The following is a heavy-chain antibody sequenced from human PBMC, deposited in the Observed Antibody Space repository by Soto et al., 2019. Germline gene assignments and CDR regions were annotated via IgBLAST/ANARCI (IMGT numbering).Heavy chain of an antibody. CDR1: GGTFSSYA. Sequence: ASVKVSCKASGGTFSSYAISWVRQAPGQGLEWMGGIIPIFGTANYAQKFQGRVTITADKSTSTAYMELSSLRSEDTAVYYCARGVGIAARPGFVYFDYWGQGTLVTVSS. CDR2: IIPIFGTA. J-gene: IGHJ4*02. V-gene: IGHV1-69*06. CDR3: ARGVGIAARPGFVYFDY. D-gene: IGHD6-6*01.